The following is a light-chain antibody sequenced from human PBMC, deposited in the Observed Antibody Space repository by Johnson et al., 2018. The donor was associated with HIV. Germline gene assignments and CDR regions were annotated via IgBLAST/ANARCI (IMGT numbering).Light chain of an antibody. V-gene: IGLV1-51*02. CDR2: ENN. CDR3: GTWDSSLSAGYV. J-gene: IGLJ1*01. Sequence: VSAAPGQKVTISCSGSTYNIGNNYVSWYQQLPGTAPTLLIYENNKRPSGIPDRFSGSKSGTSATLGITGLQTGDEADYYCGTWDSSLSAGYVFGTGTKVTVL. CDR1: TYNIGNNY.